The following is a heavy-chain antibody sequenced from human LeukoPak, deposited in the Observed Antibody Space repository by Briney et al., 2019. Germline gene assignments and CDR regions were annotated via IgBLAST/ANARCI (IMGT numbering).Heavy chain of an antibody. V-gene: IGHV3-48*01. Sequence: TGGSLRLSCAASGFSFSSYTMNWVRRAPGKGLEWTSYISSGSSTIYYADSVKGRFTISRDNAKNSLYLQMNSLRAEDTAVYYCARGYCSGGSCYNLDYWGQGTLVTVSS. CDR2: ISSGSSTI. CDR3: ARGYCSGGSCYNLDY. D-gene: IGHD2-15*01. CDR1: GFSFSSYT. J-gene: IGHJ4*02.